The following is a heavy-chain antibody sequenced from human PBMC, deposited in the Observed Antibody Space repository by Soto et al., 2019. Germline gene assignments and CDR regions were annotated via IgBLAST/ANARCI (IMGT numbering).Heavy chain of an antibody. CDR2: IYHSGTT. CDR3: ARGPDLGWD. D-gene: IGHD2-21*01. Sequence: QVQLQESGPGLVKPSGTLSLTCAVSGGSISSSHWWRWVRQPPGKGLEWIGDIYHSGTTNYNPSLKSRLNISIDKSKNQISLILSSVTAADTAVYYCARGPDLGWDWGQGTLVTVSS. V-gene: IGHV4-4*02. CDR1: GGSISSSHW. J-gene: IGHJ4*02.